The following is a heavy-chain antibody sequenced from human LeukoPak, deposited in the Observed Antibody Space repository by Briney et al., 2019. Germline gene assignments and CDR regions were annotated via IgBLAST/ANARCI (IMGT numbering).Heavy chain of an antibody. J-gene: IGHJ4*02. CDR2: IIPIFGTA. D-gene: IGHD3-22*01. V-gene: IGHV1-69*13. Sequence: ASVKVSCKASVGTFSSYAISWVRQAPGQGLEWMGGIIPIFGTANYAQKFQGRVTITADESTSTAYMELSSLRSEDTAVYYCAREGGGYYYDSSGYFLPLFDYWGQGTLVSVSS. CDR1: VGTFSSYA. CDR3: AREGGGYYYDSSGYFLPLFDY.